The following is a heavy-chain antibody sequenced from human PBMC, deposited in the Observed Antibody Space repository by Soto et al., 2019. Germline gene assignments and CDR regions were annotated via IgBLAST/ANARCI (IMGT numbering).Heavy chain of an antibody. D-gene: IGHD5-12*01. CDR3: ARGGNRYSNTASGVGGFDF. CDR1: GVSISGSY. J-gene: IGHJ4*02. CDR2: IYYTGTT. V-gene: IGHV4-59*01. Sequence: SETLSLTCTVSGVSISGSYWSWIRQSPGTGLEWIGYIYYTGTTNYNPSLKRRVTISLDTAKNQFSLNVNSLTTADTAVYFCARGGNRYSNTASGVGGFDFWGQGTLVTVSS.